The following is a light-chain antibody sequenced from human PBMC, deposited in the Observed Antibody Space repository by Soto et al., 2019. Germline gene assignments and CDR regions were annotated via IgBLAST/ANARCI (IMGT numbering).Light chain of an antibody. J-gene: IGKJ1*01. V-gene: IGKV3-20*01. CDR1: QSVSTSN. CDR2: GAS. CDR3: QQYGRSRT. Sequence: EIVLTQSPGTLSLSPGERATLSCRASQSVSTSNLAWYQQKPGQAPRLLIYGASSRATGIPDRFSGSGSGTDFTLTISRLEPEDLAVYYGQQYGRSRTFGQGPKVEIK.